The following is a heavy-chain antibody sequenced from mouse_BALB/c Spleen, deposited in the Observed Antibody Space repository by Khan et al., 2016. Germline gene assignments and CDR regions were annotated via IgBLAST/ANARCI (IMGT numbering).Heavy chain of an antibody. D-gene: IGHD2-4*01. J-gene: IGHJ3*01. CDR1: GFNIKDTY. V-gene: IGHV14-3*02. CDR2: IDPANGNT. Sequence: VQLKQSGAELVKPGASVKLSCTASGFNIKDTYMHWVKQRPEQGLEWIGRIDPANGNTKYDPKFQGKATITADTSSNTAYLQLSSLPPEDTAVYYCARSPYDYDVGFAYWGQGTLVTVSA. CDR3: ARSPYDYDVGFAY.